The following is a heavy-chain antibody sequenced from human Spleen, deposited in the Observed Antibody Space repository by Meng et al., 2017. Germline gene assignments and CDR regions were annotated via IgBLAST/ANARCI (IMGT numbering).Heavy chain of an antibody. CDR1: SESFTDYY. Sequence: SETLSLTCAVYSESFTDYYLSWIRQAPGKGLEWMGEINHSGSTNPNPSLKSRCTMSVYKSKNQFSLKLLSVTAVDTAVYYCARAALCGGDCYRWYYFDLWGQGTLVTVSS. CDR3: ARAALCGGDCYRWYYFDL. D-gene: IGHD2-21*02. V-gene: IGHV4-34*01. CDR2: INHSGST. J-gene: IGHJ4*02.